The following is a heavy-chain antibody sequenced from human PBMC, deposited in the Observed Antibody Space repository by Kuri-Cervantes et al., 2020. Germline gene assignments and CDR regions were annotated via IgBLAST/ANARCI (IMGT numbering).Heavy chain of an antibody. D-gene: IGHD6-13*01. Sequence: GESLKISCAAFGFTFSDYYMSWIRQAPGKGLEWVSYISSSGSTIYYADSVKGRFTISRDNAKNSLYLQMNSLRAEDTAVYYCARPQGGIAASSRYYYYYMDVWGKGTTVTVSS. CDR2: ISSSGSTI. J-gene: IGHJ6*03. CDR3: ARPQGGIAASSRYYYYYMDV. CDR1: GFTFSDYY. V-gene: IGHV3-11*01.